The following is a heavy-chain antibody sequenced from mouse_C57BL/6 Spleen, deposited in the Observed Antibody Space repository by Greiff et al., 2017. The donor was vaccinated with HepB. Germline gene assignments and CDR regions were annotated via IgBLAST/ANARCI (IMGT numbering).Heavy chain of an antibody. J-gene: IGHJ2*01. CDR1: GYAFSSSW. V-gene: IGHV1-82*01. Sequence: VQLVESGPELVKPGASVKISCKASGYAFSSSWMNWVKQRPGKGLEWIGRIYPGDGDTNYNGKFKGKATLTADKSSSTAYMQLSSLTSEDSAVYFCAGHFPGNYFDDWGQGTTLTVSS. CDR3: AGHFPGNYFDD. CDR2: IYPGDGDT.